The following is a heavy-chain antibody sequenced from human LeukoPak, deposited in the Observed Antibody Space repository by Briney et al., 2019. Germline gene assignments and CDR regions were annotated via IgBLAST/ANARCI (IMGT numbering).Heavy chain of an antibody. J-gene: IGHJ4*02. CDR1: GFTFSDYY. V-gene: IGHV4-38-2*02. Sequence: PGGSLRLSCAASGFTFSDYYMSWIRQPPGKGLEWIGSIYYSGSAYYNPSLKSRVTISVDTSKNQFSLKLSSVTAADTAVYYCARDRGYSYGPFDYWGQGTLVTVSS. D-gene: IGHD5-18*01. CDR2: IYYSGSA. CDR3: ARDRGYSYGPFDY.